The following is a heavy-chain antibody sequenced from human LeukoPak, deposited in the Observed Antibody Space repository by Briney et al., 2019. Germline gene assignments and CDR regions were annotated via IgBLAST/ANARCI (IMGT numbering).Heavy chain of an antibody. CDR2: ISSGSSYI. D-gene: IGHD6-19*01. Sequence: GGSLRLSCAASGFTFSSYSMNWVRQAPGKGLEWVSSISSGSSYIYYADSVKGRFSISRDNAKNSLYLQMNSLRAEDTAVYYCARDDSGWYDYWGQGTLVTVSS. J-gene: IGHJ4*02. CDR1: GFTFSSYS. CDR3: ARDDSGWYDY. V-gene: IGHV3-21*01.